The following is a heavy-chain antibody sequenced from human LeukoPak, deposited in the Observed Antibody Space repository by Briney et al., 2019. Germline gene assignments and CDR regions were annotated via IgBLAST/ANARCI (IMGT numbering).Heavy chain of an antibody. CDR1: GFTFSSYA. D-gene: IGHD1-26*01. Sequence: GGSLRLSCAASGFTFSSYAMSWVRQAPGKGLEWVSDISGSGGSTYYADSVKGQFTISRDNSKNTLYLQMNSLRDEDTAVYYCAKVPILPLGATIDDAFDIWGQGTMVTVSS. V-gene: IGHV3-23*01. CDR3: AKVPILPLGATIDDAFDI. CDR2: ISGSGGST. J-gene: IGHJ3*02.